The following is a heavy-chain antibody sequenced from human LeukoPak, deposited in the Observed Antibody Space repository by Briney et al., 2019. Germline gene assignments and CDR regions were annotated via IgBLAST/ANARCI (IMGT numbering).Heavy chain of an antibody. J-gene: IGHJ6*02. D-gene: IGHD2-2*01. V-gene: IGHV3-74*01. CDR1: GFTFSSYW. CDR2: INSDGSST. CDR3: ARDWRYCSSSSCLAMDV. Sequence: GGSLRLSCAASGFTFSSYWMHWVRQAPGKGLVWVSRINSDGSSTSYADSVKGRFTISRDNAKNTLYLQMNSLRAEDTAVYYCARDWRYCSSSSCLAMDVWGQGTTVTVSS.